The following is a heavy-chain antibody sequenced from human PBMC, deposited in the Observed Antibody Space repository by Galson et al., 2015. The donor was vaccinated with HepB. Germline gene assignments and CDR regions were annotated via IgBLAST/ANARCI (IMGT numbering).Heavy chain of an antibody. CDR3: AREDSELDYGDYVGNWFDP. Sequence: SLRLSCAASGFTFSSYGMHWVRQAPGKGLEWVAVIWYDGSNKYYADSVKGRFTISRDNSKNTLYLQMNSLRAEDTAVYYCAREDSELDYGDYVGNWFDPWGQGTLVTVSS. V-gene: IGHV3-33*01. D-gene: IGHD4-17*01. CDR2: IWYDGSNK. CDR1: GFTFSSYG. J-gene: IGHJ5*02.